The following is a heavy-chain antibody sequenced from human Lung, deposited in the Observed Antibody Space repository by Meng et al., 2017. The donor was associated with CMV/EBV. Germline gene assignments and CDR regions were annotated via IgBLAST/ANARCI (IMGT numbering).Heavy chain of an antibody. CDR2: IYYTGST. Sequence: QRPGSGQGLVKPPQTLSPPFTVSGGSIRSGDYYCGWVRQPPGKGLGWIGYIYYTGSTYYNPSLKSRVIISVDTSKNQFSLKLNSVTAADTAVYYCARVGGCSGGGCYHRLFDYWGQGTLVTVSS. CDR3: ARVGGCSGGGCYHRLFDY. V-gene: IGHV4-30-4*01. D-gene: IGHD2-15*01. CDR1: GGSIRSGDYY. J-gene: IGHJ4*02.